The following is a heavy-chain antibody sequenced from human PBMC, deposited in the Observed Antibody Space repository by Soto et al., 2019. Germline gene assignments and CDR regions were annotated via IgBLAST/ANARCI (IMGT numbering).Heavy chain of an antibody. J-gene: IGHJ2*01. V-gene: IGHV3-64*01. CDR2: ISSNGGST. Sequence: GGSLRLSCAASGFTFGSYAMHWVRQAPGKGLEYVSAISSNGGSTYYANSVKGRFTISRDNSKNTLYLQMGSLRAEDMAVYYCARSYYFWGGYSTSSCWYLGLWGRGTRVSVAS. CDR1: GFTFGSYA. CDR3: ARSYYFWGGYSTSSCWYLGL. D-gene: IGHD3-3*01.